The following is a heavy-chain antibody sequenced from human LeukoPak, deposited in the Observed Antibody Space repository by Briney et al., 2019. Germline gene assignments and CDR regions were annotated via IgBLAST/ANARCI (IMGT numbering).Heavy chain of an antibody. CDR2: IYSGGST. CDR3: ARAKNYDYVWGSFNWFDP. Sequence: RPGGSLRLTCAASGFTVSSNYMSWVRQAPGKGLEWVSVIYSGGSTYYADSVKGRFTISRDNSKNTLYLQMNSLRAEDTAVYYCARAKNYDYVWGSFNWFDPWGQGTLVTVSS. D-gene: IGHD3-16*01. V-gene: IGHV3-53*01. J-gene: IGHJ5*02. CDR1: GFTVSSNY.